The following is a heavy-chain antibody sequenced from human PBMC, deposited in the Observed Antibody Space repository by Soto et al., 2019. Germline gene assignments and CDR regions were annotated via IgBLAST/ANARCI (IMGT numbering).Heavy chain of an antibody. CDR2: IIPIFGTA. V-gene: IGHV1-69*06. D-gene: IGHD6-25*01. Sequence: SVKVSCKASGGTFSSYAISWVRQAPGQGLEWMGGIIPIFGTADYAQKFQGRVTITADKSTSIAYMEVNNLRSEDTAVYYCAFSFSTMRSDWFDPWGQGTPVPVS. CDR1: GGTFSSYA. J-gene: IGHJ5*02. CDR3: AFSFSTMRSDWFDP.